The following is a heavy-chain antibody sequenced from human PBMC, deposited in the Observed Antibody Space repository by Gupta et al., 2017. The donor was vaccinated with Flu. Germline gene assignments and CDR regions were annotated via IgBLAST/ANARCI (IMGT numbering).Heavy chain of an antibody. Sequence: EVQLVESGGGLVKPGGSLSLSCAASGFTFSSYSMNWVRQAPGKGLEWVSSISSSSSYIYYADSVKGRFTISRDNAKNSLYLQMNSLRAEDTAVYYCARDGVELGAAAGPPDYWGQGTLVTVSS. D-gene: IGHD6-13*01. J-gene: IGHJ4*02. CDR2: ISSSSSYI. CDR3: ARDGVELGAAAGPPDY. CDR1: GFTFSSYS. V-gene: IGHV3-21*01.